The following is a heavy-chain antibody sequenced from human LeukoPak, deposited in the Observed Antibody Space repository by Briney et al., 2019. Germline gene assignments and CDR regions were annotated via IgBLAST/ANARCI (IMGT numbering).Heavy chain of an antibody. V-gene: IGHV4-59*11. D-gene: IGHD4-17*01. Sequence: ASETLSLTCTVSGGSISSHYWSWIRQPPGKGLEWIGYIYYSGSTNYNPSLKSRVTISEDTSKNQFSLKLSSVTAADTAVYYCARNDYGDRDFDYWGQGTLVTVSS. CDR3: ARNDYGDRDFDY. CDR1: GGSISSHY. J-gene: IGHJ4*02. CDR2: IYYSGST.